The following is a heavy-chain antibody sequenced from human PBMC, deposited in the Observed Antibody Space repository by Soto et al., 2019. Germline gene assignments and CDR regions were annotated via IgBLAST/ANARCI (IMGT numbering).Heavy chain of an antibody. CDR1: GFTFDDYA. Sequence: EVQLVESGGGLVQPGRSLRLSCGASGFTFDDYAMHWVRQAPGKGLEWVSGISWNSARIDYAGSVKGRFTISRDNAKNSLYLQMNSLRAEDTALYYCAKDILFGETSYYYGMDVWGQGTTVTVSS. V-gene: IGHV3-9*01. CDR3: AKDILFGETSYYYGMDV. D-gene: IGHD3-10*01. CDR2: ISWNSARI. J-gene: IGHJ6*02.